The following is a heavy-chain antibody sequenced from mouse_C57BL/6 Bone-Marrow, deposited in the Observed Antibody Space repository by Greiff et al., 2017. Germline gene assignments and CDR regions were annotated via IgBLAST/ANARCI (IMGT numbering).Heavy chain of an antibody. J-gene: IGHJ1*03. CDR1: GYSITSGYY. D-gene: IGHD2-1*01. CDR3: ARVYTGGYFDV. Sequence: EVQRVESGPGLVKPSQSLSLTCSVTGYSITSGYYWNWIRQFPGNKLEWMGYISYDGSNNYNPSLKNRISITRDTSTNQFFLKLNSVTTEDTATYYCARVYTGGYFDVWGTGTTVTVSS. V-gene: IGHV3-6*01. CDR2: ISYDGSN.